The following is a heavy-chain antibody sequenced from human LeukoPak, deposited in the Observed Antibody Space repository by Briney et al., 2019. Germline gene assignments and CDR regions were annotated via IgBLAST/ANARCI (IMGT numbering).Heavy chain of an antibody. D-gene: IGHD6-19*01. CDR3: ARGSSGWYSIDY. CDR2: IYSSGST. Sequence: SETLSLTCTVSGGSISSYYWSWIRQPAGKGLEWIGRIYSSGSTNYNPSLKSRVTISVDTSKSQFSLKLSSVTAADTGVYYLARGSSGWYSIDYWGQGTLVTVSS. CDR1: GGSISSYY. V-gene: IGHV4-4*07. J-gene: IGHJ4*02.